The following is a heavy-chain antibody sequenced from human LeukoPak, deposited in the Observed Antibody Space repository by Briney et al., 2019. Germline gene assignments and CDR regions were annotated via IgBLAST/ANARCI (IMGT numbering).Heavy chain of an antibody. D-gene: IGHD2-2*01. Sequence: ASVKVSCKASGYTFTSYYMHWVRQAPGQGLEWMGIINPSGGSTSYAQKFQGRVTMTRDTSTSTVYMELSSLGSEDTAVYYCARDLGDCSSTSCYSFDYWGQGTLVTVSS. J-gene: IGHJ4*02. CDR2: INPSGGST. CDR3: ARDLGDCSSTSCYSFDY. V-gene: IGHV1-46*01. CDR1: GYTFTSYY.